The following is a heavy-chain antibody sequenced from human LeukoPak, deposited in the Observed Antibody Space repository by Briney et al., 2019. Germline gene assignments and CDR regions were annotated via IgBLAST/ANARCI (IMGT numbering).Heavy chain of an antibody. D-gene: IGHD6-19*01. V-gene: IGHV1-2*02. CDR1: GYTFTGYY. CDR3: ARGSSGWYYFDY. J-gene: IGHJ4*02. Sequence: ASVKVSCKASGYTFTGYYMHWVRQAPGQGLEWMGWINPNSGGTNCAQKFQGRVTMTRDTSISTAYMELSRLRSDDTAVYYCARGSSGWYYFDYWGQGTLVTVSS. CDR2: INPNSGGT.